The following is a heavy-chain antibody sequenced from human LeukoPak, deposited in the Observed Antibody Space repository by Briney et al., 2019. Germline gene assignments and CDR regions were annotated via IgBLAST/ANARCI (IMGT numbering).Heavy chain of an antibody. J-gene: IGHJ4*02. CDR3: VKAGTNPYYFDS. Sequence: GESLRLSCPASGFTFSSYAMHWVRQAPGKGLEYVSAISNNGGSTYYADSVKGRFTISRDNTKNTLFVQMSSLRAEDTAVYYCVKAGTNPYYFDSWGQGTLVTVSS. CDR1: GFTFSSYA. V-gene: IGHV3-64*05. D-gene: IGHD1-14*01. CDR2: ISNNGGST.